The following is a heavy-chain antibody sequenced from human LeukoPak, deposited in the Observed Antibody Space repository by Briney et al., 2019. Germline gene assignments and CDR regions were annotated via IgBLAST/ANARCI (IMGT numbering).Heavy chain of an antibody. V-gene: IGHV1-2*02. CDR1: GYSFTGYY. J-gene: IGHJ4*02. CDR2: INPNSGDT. Sequence: ASVKVSCKASGYSFTGYYIHWVRRAPGQRLEGMGWINPNSGDTKYAQKFQGRVTMTRDTSISTAYMEVSSLRSDDAAVYYCAGDALDIVGGRDLYFDNWGQGTLVTVSS. D-gene: IGHD1-26*01. CDR3: AGDALDIVGGRDLYFDN.